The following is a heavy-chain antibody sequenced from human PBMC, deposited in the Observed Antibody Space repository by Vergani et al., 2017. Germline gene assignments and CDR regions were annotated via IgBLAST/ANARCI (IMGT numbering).Heavy chain of an antibody. V-gene: IGHV3-43*01. J-gene: IGHJ4*02. CDR3: AKDINSLDYGGNLVYFDY. CDR2: ISWDGGST. CDR1: GFTFDDYT. Sequence: EVQLVESGGVVVQPGGSLRLSCAASGFTFDDYTMNWVRQAPGKGLGWVSLISWDGGSTYYADSVKGRFTISIDNSKNSLYLQMNSLRTEDTALYYCAKDINSLDYGGNLVYFDYWGQGTLVTVSS. D-gene: IGHD4-23*01.